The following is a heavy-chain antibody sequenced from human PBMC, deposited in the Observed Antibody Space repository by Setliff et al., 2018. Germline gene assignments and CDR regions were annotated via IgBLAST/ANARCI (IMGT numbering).Heavy chain of an antibody. V-gene: IGHV5-51*01. CDR3: ARYDSSGYHYYYGMDV. J-gene: IGHJ6*02. CDR1: GYSFTSYW. D-gene: IGHD3-22*01. CDR2: IYPGDSDT. Sequence: GESLKISCKGSGYSFTSYWIGWVRQMPGKGLEWMGIIYPGDSDTRYSPSFQSQVTISADKSISTAYLQWSSLKASDTAMYYCARYDSSGYHYYYGMDVWGQGTTVTVSS.